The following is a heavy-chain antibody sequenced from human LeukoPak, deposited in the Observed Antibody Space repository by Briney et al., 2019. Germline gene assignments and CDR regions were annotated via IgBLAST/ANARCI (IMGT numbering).Heavy chain of an antibody. CDR1: GGSFSGYY. D-gene: IGHD4-11*01. J-gene: IGHJ4*02. CDR3: ASSRNYLLLV. Sequence: SETLSLTCAVYGGSFSGYYWSWIRQPPGKGLEWIGSIYHSGSTYYNPSLKSRVTISVDTSKNQFSLKLSSVTAADTAVYYCASSRNYLLLVWGQGTLVTVSS. CDR2: IYHSGST. V-gene: IGHV4-34*01.